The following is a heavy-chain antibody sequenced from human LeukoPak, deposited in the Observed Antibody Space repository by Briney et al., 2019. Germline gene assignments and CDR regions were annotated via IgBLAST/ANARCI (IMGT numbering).Heavy chain of an antibody. Sequence: GGSLRLSCAASGFTFSSYWMSWVRQAPGKGLEWVANIKQDGSEKYYVDSVKGRFTISRDNAKNSLYLQMNSLRAEDTAVYCCASDPYYDSSGYYDYWGQGTLVTVSS. D-gene: IGHD3-22*01. CDR2: IKQDGSEK. CDR1: GFTFSSYW. CDR3: ASDPYYDSSGYYDY. V-gene: IGHV3-7*01. J-gene: IGHJ4*02.